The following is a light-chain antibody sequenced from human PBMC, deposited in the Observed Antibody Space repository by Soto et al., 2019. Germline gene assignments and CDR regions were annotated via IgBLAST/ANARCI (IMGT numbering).Light chain of an antibody. J-gene: IGLJ1*01. CDR2: DNN. Sequence: QSVLTQPPSVAAAPGQKVTISCSGSSSNIGNNYVSWYQQLQGTAPKLLIYDNNKRPSGIPDQFSGSKSGTSATLGITGLQTGDEADYYCGTWDSSLSAGPYVFGTGTKVTVL. CDR3: GTWDSSLSAGPYV. V-gene: IGLV1-51*01. CDR1: SSNIGNNY.